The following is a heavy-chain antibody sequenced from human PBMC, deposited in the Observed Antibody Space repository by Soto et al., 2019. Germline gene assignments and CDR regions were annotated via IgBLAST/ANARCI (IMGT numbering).Heavy chain of an antibody. J-gene: IGHJ5*02. CDR2: IFSNDEK. V-gene: IGHV2-26*01. CDR3: ARITDSNYGDWFDP. Sequence: QVTLKESGPVLVKPTETLTLTCTVSGFSLSNARMGVSWIRQPPGKALEWLAHIFSNDEKSYSTSLKSRLTISKDTSKRQVVLTMTHMDPVDTATYYCARITDSNYGDWFDPWGQGTLVTVSS. CDR1: GFSLSNARMG. D-gene: IGHD4-4*01.